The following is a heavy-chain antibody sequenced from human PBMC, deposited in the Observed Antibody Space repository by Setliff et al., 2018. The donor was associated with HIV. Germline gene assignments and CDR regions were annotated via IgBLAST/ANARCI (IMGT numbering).Heavy chain of an antibody. CDR3: ARAGYYGSTSYWEYFQH. V-gene: IGHV1-18*01. J-gene: IGHJ1*01. CDR2: ISAYNGNT. CDR1: GYTFSSYG. Sequence: ASVKVSCKASGYTFSSYGISWVRQAPGQGVEWMGWISAYNGNTNYAQKLQGRVTMTTDTSTSTAYMELRSLRSDDTAVYYCARAGYYGSTSYWEYFQHWGQGTLVTVSS. D-gene: IGHD3-22*01.